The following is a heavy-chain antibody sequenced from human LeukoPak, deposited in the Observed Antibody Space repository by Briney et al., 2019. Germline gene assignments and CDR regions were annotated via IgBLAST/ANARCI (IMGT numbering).Heavy chain of an antibody. CDR1: GFNLRSYE. J-gene: IGHJ4*02. CDR3: ARGGYTYSPAIYYFAY. Sequence: GGSLRLSCAASGFNLRSYEMNCVRQAPGKGLEWVSFISSSGTTPYYADSVKGRFTISRDNAKNSLYLQMNRLRAENTAVYYCARGGYTYSPAIYYFAYWGRGTLVTVSS. V-gene: IGHV3-48*03. CDR2: ISSSGTTP. D-gene: IGHD5-18*01.